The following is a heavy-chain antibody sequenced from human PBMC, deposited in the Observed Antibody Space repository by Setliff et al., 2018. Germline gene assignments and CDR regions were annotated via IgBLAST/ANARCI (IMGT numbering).Heavy chain of an antibody. CDR3: ARVGTGSLLDY. Sequence: ASLKVSCKASGYTFNNYAINWVRQAPGQGLEWMGWINTDTGNPTSAQGFTGRFVFSLDTSVSTAYLQISSLKAEDTALYYCARVGTGSLLDYWGQGTLVTVSS. V-gene: IGHV7-4-1*02. CDR2: INTDTGNP. J-gene: IGHJ4*02. CDR1: GYTFNNYA. D-gene: IGHD1-1*01.